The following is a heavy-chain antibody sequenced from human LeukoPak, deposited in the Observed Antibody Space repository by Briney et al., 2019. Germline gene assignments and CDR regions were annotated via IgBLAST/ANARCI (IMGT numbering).Heavy chain of an antibody. Sequence: PSETLSLTCAVYGGSFSGYYWSWIRQPPGKGLEWIGEINHSGSTNYNPSLKSRVTISVDTSKNQFSLKLSSVTAADTAVYYCAREWPARPTVTTFSRRIWFDPWGQGTLVTVSS. J-gene: IGHJ5*02. V-gene: IGHV4-34*01. D-gene: IGHD4-17*01. CDR1: GGSFSGYY. CDR2: INHSGST. CDR3: AREWPARPTVTTFSRRIWFDP.